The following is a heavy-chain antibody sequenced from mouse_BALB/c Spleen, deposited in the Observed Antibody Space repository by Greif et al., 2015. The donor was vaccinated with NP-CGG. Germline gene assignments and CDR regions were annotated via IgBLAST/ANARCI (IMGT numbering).Heavy chain of an antibody. CDR1: GFTFSSYG. V-gene: IGHV5-6*01. D-gene: IGHD5-1*01. J-gene: IGHJ4*01. Sequence: EVMLVESGGDLVKPGGSLKLSCAASGFTFSSYGMSWVRQTPDKRLEWVATISSGGSYTYYPDSVKGRFTISRDNAKNTLYLQMSSLKSEDTAMYYCARQEVPDAMDDWGQGTSVAVAS. CDR3: ARQEVPDAMDD. CDR2: ISSGGSYT.